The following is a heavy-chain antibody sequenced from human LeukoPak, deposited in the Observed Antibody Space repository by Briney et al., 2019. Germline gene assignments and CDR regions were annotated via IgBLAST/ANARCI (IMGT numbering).Heavy chain of an antibody. CDR2: ISGSGGNT. J-gene: IGHJ4*02. CDR1: GFTFSSYA. CDR3: AKGRTEGGTLALDY. Sequence: GGSLRRACAASGFTFSSYALTWVRQAPWKGLEWVSGISGSGGNTYYTDSVRGRLSISRDNSKNTLYLQVNSLRAEDTAVYYCAKGRTEGGTLALDYWGQGTLVTVSS. V-gene: IGHV3-23*01. D-gene: IGHD6-19*01.